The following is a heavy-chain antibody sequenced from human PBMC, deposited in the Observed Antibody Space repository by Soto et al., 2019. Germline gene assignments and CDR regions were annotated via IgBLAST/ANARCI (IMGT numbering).Heavy chain of an antibody. V-gene: IGHV3-66*01. CDR3: AREAIIVIAAPEYYFDY. CDR1: GFDVSNTD. J-gene: IGHJ4*02. D-gene: IGHD3-22*01. Sequence: EVKFVESGGDLDQRGGSLRLSCAASGFDVSNTDMSWVRQAPGKGLEWVSVIYSGGYTNYADSVKGRFIVSRDSPKNTLYLQMDSLRAEDTAVYYCAREAIIVIAAPEYYFDYWGQGTLVTVSS. CDR2: IYSGGYT.